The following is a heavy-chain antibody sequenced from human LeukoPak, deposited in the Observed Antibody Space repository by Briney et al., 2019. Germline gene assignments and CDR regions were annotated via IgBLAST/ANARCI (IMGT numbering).Heavy chain of an antibody. D-gene: IGHD3-10*01. J-gene: IGHJ4*02. CDR2: IWSDGSNK. CDR3: VRASGSFDY. CDR1: GFTFSDYG. Sequence: PGGSLRLSCAASGFTFSDYGIHWVRQAPGKGLEWVAVIWSDGSNKYYADSVKGRFTRSRDNSKKTLYLQMNSLRVEDTAVYYCVRASGSFDYWGQGTLVTVSS. V-gene: IGHV3-33*01.